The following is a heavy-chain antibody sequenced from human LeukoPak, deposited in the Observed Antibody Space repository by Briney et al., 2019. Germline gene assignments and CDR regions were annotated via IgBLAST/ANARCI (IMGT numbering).Heavy chain of an antibody. Sequence: GGSLRLSCAAYGFTFNTAWMSWVRQAPGKGLGWVGRIKSKTDGGTTDYAAPVKGRFTISRDDSKNTLYLQMNSLKTEDTAVYYCITDIYYYDSSGDDAFDIWGQGTMVTVSS. CDR3: ITDIYYYDSSGDDAFDI. V-gene: IGHV3-15*01. CDR1: GFTFNTAW. CDR2: IKSKTDGGTT. J-gene: IGHJ3*02. D-gene: IGHD3-22*01.